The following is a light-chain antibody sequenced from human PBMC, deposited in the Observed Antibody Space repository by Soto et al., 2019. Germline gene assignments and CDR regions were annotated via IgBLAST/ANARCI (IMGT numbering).Light chain of an antibody. CDR3: QQYGSSPPIT. CDR1: QNIYSN. CDR2: GAS. J-gene: IGKJ5*01. Sequence: IVMPQSPATLSVSPGERATLSCRASQNIYSNVAWYQQKPGQAPRLLIYGASSRATGIPDRFSGSGSGTDFTLTISRLEPEDFAVYYCQQYGSSPPITFGQGTRLEIK. V-gene: IGKV3-20*01.